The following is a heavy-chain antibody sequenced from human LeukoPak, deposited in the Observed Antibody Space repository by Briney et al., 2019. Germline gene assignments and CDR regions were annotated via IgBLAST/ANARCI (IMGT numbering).Heavy chain of an antibody. Sequence: GGSLRLSCAASGFTFSSYGMHWVRQAPGKGLEWVAVISYDGSNKYYADSVKGRFTISRDNSKNTLYLQMNSLRAEDTAVYYCAKAARRYSSSWYDYWGQGTLVTVSS. V-gene: IGHV3-30*18. D-gene: IGHD6-13*01. J-gene: IGHJ4*02. CDR2: ISYDGSNK. CDR3: AKAARRYSSSWYDY. CDR1: GFTFSSYG.